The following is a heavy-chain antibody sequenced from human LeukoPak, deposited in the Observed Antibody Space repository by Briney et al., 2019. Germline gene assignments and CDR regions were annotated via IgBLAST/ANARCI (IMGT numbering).Heavy chain of an antibody. D-gene: IGHD2-15*01. Sequence: SETLSLTCTVSGGSINSHYCYWIRQAPGKGLEWIGYIYKSGSINYNPSLKSRVTISVDTSKNQFSLKLRSVTAADTAIYYCATKVRGGFDIWGQGTIVTVSS. V-gene: IGHV4-59*11. J-gene: IGHJ3*02. CDR2: IYKSGSI. CDR3: ATKVRGGFDI. CDR1: GGSINSHY.